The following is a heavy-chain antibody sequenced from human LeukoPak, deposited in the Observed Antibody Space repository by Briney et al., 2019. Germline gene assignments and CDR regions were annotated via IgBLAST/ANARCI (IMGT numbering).Heavy chain of an antibody. CDR1: GGSVSSHY. CDR3: ARGHCSGGSCYHIDAFDI. J-gene: IGHJ3*02. CDR2: IYSRGST. V-gene: IGHV4-59*08. D-gene: IGHD2-15*01. Sequence: PSETLSLTCTVSGGSVSSHYWSWIRQPPGKGLEWIGYIYSRGSTDQNPSLKSRVTISVDTSKSQFSLTLNSVTAADTAVYYCARGHCSGGSCYHIDAFDIWGQGTMVTVSS.